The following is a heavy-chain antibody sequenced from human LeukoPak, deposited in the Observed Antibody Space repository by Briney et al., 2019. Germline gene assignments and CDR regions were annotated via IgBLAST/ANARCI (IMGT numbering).Heavy chain of an antibody. Sequence: GGSLRLSCAASGFTFSYYSMNWVRQAPGKGLECVSYISSSSSTIHYADSVKGRFTISRDNSKNTLYLQMNSLRAEDTAVYYCARAKDDFWGAIEYWGQGTLVTVSS. CDR1: GFTFSYYS. CDR3: ARAKDDFWGAIEY. CDR2: ISSSSSTI. J-gene: IGHJ4*02. V-gene: IGHV3-48*01. D-gene: IGHD3-3*01.